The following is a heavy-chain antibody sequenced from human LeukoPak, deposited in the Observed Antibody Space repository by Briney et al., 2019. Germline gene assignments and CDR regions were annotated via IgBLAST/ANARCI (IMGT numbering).Heavy chain of an antibody. J-gene: IGHJ4*02. D-gene: IGHD6-13*01. Sequence: GGSLRLSCAASGFTFSSYSMNWGRQAPGKGLEWVSSISSSSSYIYYADSAKGRSTTTRDNAKTSLYLQMNSLRAEDTAVYYCARASYSSSWYYFDYWGQGTLVTVSS. V-gene: IGHV3-21*01. CDR2: ISSSSSYI. CDR3: ARASYSSSWYYFDY. CDR1: GFTFSSYS.